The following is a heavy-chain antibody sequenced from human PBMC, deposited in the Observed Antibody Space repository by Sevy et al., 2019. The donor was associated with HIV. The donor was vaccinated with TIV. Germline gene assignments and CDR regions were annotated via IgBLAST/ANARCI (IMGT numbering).Heavy chain of an antibody. J-gene: IGHJ4*02. Sequence: GGSLRLSCAASGFTFTLYAIHWVRQAPGKGLEWVALISYSGTNKYYADSVKGRFTISRDDSKNTAYLQMTNLRTDVTAVYYCARVAVEYCTDDCYHRFDYWGQGTQVTVSS. V-gene: IGHV3-30-3*01. CDR3: ARVAVEYCTDDCYHRFDY. CDR2: ISYSGTNK. CDR1: GFTFTLYA. D-gene: IGHD2-21*02.